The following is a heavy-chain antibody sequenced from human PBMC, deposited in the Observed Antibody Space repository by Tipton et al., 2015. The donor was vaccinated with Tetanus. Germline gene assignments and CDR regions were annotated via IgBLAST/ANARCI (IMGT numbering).Heavy chain of an antibody. V-gene: IGHV1-46*03. CDR2: INPSGGST. Sequence: QLVQSGAEVKKPGSSVKVSCKASGGTFSSYAISWVRQAPGQGLEWMGIINPSGGSTSYAQKFQGRVTMTRDTSTSTVYMELSSLRSEDTAVYYCARVLGRVGFDLWGRGTLVTVSS. CDR3: ARVLGRVGFDL. J-gene: IGHJ2*01. D-gene: IGHD2-15*01. CDR1: GGTFSSYA.